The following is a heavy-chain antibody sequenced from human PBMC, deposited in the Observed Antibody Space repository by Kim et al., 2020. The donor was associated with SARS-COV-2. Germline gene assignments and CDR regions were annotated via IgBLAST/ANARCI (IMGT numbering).Heavy chain of an antibody. Sequence: GGSLRLSCAASGFTFSDYYMSWIRQAPGKGLEWVSYISSSGSTIYYADSVNGRFTISRDNAKNSLYLQMNSLRAEDSAVYYCASTTVATWGRDYWGQGTLVTVSS. CDR2: ISSSGSTI. J-gene: IGHJ4*02. CDR3: ASTTVATWGRDY. D-gene: IGHD4-17*01. CDR1: GFTFSDYY. V-gene: IGHV3-11*01.